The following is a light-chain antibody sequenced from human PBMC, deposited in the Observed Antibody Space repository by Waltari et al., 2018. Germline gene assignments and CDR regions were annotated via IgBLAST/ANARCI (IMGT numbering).Light chain of an antibody. J-gene: IGLJ2*01. V-gene: IGLV2-14*03. CDR1: SSDRGSYNS. CDR2: DVT. CDR3: SSYMDTTTLEL. Sequence: QSALTQPASVSGSPGQSITISCTGTSSDRGSYNSVSCYQQHPGKAPKLIIYDVTNRPSGVSNRFSGSKSGNTASLTISGLQAEDEADYYCSSYMDTTTLELFGGGTSLTVL.